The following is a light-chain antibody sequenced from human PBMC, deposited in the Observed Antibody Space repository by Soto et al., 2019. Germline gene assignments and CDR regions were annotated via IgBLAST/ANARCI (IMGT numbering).Light chain of an antibody. CDR2: HAS. J-gene: IGKJ4*01. CDR1: QSVGKNY. V-gene: IGKV3-20*01. Sequence: EIVLTQSPGTLSLSPGERATLSCRASQSVGKNYLAWFQQKPGQAPRLLIYHASIRANDIHDRIGGTVSGTDFTLTISRLEPEDFAVYYCQQYATSPLTFGGGTKVEIK. CDR3: QQYATSPLT.